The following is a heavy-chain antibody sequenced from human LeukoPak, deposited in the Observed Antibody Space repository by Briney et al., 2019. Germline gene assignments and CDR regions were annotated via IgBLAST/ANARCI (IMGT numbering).Heavy chain of an antibody. Sequence: SETLSLTCTVSGRSISSSSYYWGWLRQPPGKGLEWIVSIYYSESTYYNPSLKSRVTISVDTSKNQFSLKLSSVTAADTAVYYCARTFYRESYYFDYWGQGTLVTVSS. CDR1: GRSISSSSYY. D-gene: IGHD2/OR15-2a*01. CDR2: IYYSEST. V-gene: IGHV4-39*01. J-gene: IGHJ4*02. CDR3: ARTFYRESYYFDY.